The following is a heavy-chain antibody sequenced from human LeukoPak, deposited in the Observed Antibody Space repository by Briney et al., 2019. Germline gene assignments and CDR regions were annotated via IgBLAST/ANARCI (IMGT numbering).Heavy chain of an antibody. CDR1: GFTFSSYE. CDR2: ISSSGSTI. D-gene: IGHD3-10*02. V-gene: IGHV3-48*03. J-gene: IGHJ6*04. CDR3: AELGITMIGVV. Sequence: GGSLRLSCAASGFTFSSYEMNWVRQAPGKGLEWVSYISSSGSTIYYADSVKGRFTISRDNAKNSLYLQMNSLRAEDTAVYYCAELGITMIGVVWGKGTTVTISS.